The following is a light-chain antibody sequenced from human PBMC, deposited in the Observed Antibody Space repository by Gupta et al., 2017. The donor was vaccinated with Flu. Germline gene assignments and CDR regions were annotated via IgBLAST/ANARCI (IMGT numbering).Light chain of an antibody. CDR2: AAS. CDR3: QQYYSYPT. CDR1: QGISCY. V-gene: IGKV1-8*01. Sequence: AIRMTQSPSSFSASTGDRVTITCRASQGISCYLAWYQQKPGKAPKLLIYAASTLQSGVPSRFSGSGSGTDFTLTISCLQSEDFATYYWQQYYSYPTFGHGTKVDIK. J-gene: IGKJ3*01.